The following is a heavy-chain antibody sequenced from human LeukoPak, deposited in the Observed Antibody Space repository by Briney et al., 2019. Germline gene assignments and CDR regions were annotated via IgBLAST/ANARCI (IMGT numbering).Heavy chain of an antibody. CDR1: AFTFSSYG. D-gene: IGHD3-10*02. V-gene: IGHV3-48*04. J-gene: IGHJ6*04. CDR3: AELGITMIGGV. Sequence: PGGTLRLSCAASAFTFSSYGMSWVRQAPGKGLEWVSYNSSSGSTIYYADSVKGRLTISRDNAKNSLYLQMNSLRAEDTGVYYCAELGITMIGGVLGKGTTVTISS. CDR2: NSSSGSTI.